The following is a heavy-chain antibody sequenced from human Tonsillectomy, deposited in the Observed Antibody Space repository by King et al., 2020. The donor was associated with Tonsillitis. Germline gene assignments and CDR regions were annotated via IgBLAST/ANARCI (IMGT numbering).Heavy chain of an antibody. Sequence: VQLQESGPGLVKPSQTLSLTCAVSGGSISSGSYSWSWIRQPPGKGLEWIGYISYSGSTYYNPSLKSRVTISVDTSKNQFSLKLSSVTAADTAVYYCACEYCSGGRCYQPDYWGQGTLVTVSS. V-gene: IGHV4-30-4*07. CDR2: ISYSGST. J-gene: IGHJ4*02. CDR1: GGSISSGSYS. D-gene: IGHD2-15*01. CDR3: ACEYCSGGRCYQPDY.